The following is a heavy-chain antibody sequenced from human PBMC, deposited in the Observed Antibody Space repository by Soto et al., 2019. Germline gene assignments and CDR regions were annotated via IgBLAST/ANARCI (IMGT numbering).Heavy chain of an antibody. J-gene: IGHJ6*02. D-gene: IGHD3-3*01. CDR2: INAGNGNT. Sequence: ASVKVSCKASGYTFSSYAMHWVRQAPGQRPEWMGWINAGNGNTKYSQKFQGRVTITTDTSAGTAYMELSSLRSEDTAVYYCAWSGYLGLYGMNVWGQGTTVTVSS. CDR1: GYTFSSYA. CDR3: AWSGYLGLYGMNV. V-gene: IGHV1-3*01.